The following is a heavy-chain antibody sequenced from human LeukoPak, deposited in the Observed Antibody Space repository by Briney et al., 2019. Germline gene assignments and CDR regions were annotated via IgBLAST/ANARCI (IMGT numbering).Heavy chain of an antibody. CDR3: ARAKERLLLTYYYYYYMDV. CDR2: IIPIFGTA. D-gene: IGHD2-15*01. J-gene: IGHJ6*03. CDR1: GGTFSNYA. V-gene: IGHV1-69*13. Sequence: SVKVSCKASGGTFSNYAISWVRQAPGQGLEWMGGIIPIFGTANYAQKFQGRVTITADESTSTAYMELSSLRSEDTAVYYCARAKERLLLTYYYYYYMDVWGKGTTVTVSS.